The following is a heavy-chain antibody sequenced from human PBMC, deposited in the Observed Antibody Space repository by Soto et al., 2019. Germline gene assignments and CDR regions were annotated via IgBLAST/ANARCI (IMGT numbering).Heavy chain of an antibody. CDR3: ARVKKWPTRPFDY. CDR1: GGSFSGYY. CDR2: INHSGST. V-gene: IGHV4-34*01. J-gene: IGHJ4*02. D-gene: IGHD5-12*01. Sequence: SETLSLTCAVYGGSFSGYYWSWIRQPPGKGLEWIGEINHSGSTNYNPSLKSRVTISVDTSKNQFSLKLSSVTAADTAMYYCARVKKWPTRPFDYWGQGTLVTVSS.